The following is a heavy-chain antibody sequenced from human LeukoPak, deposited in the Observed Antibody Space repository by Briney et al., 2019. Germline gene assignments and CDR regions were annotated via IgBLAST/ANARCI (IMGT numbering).Heavy chain of an antibody. CDR3: ARGYRNTFDY. V-gene: IGHV4-59*01. D-gene: IGHD1-14*01. CDR1: GGSISGYY. Sequence: NPSETLSLTCTVSGGSISGYYWSWIRQPPGKGLEWIGYISYSGSTNSNPSLKSRVTISLDTSKNQFSLNLNSVTAADTAVYYCARGYRNTFDYWGQGTLVTVSS. CDR2: ISYSGST. J-gene: IGHJ4*02.